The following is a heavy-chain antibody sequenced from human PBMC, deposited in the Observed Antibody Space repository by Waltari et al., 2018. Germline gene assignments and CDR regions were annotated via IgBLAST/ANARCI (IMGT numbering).Heavy chain of an antibody. Sequence: EVQLVQSGAEVKKPGATVKISCKVSGYTFTDYYMHWVQQAPGKGLEWMGLVDPEDGETIYAEKFQGRVTITADTSTDTAYMELSSLRSEDTAVYYCATARYCSGGSCYYYYMDVWGKGTTVTVSS. D-gene: IGHD2-15*01. CDR1: GYTFTDYY. V-gene: IGHV1-69-2*01. CDR2: VDPEDGET. J-gene: IGHJ6*03. CDR3: ATARYCSGGSCYYYYMDV.